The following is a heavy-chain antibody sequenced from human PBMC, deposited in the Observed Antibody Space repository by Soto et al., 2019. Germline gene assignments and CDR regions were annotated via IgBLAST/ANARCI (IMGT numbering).Heavy chain of an antibody. J-gene: IGHJ4*02. CDR3: ARAHLTIAVAGGYFDY. CDR2: IIPIFGTA. V-gene: IGHV1-69*01. CDR1: GGTFSSYA. Sequence: QVQLVQSGAEVKKPGSSVKVSCKASGGTFSSYAISWVRQAPGQGLECMGGIIPIFGTANYAQKFQGRVTITADESTSTAYMELSSLRSEDTAVYYCARAHLTIAVAGGYFDYWGQGTLVTVSS. D-gene: IGHD6-19*01.